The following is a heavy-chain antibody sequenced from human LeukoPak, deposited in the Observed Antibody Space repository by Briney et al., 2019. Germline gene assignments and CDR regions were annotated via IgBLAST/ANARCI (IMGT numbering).Heavy chain of an antibody. J-gene: IGHJ4*02. D-gene: IGHD7-27*01. Sequence: GGSLRLSCAASAFTFSTYWMHWVRQAPGKGLVWVSRIDPHGTITFYADSVKGRFTISRDNAKNTVYLQMNSLRAEDTAVYYCARDFDWGSGLWGQGTLVTVSS. V-gene: IGHV3-74*01. CDR3: ARDFDWGSGL. CDR2: IDPHGTIT. CDR1: AFTFSTYW.